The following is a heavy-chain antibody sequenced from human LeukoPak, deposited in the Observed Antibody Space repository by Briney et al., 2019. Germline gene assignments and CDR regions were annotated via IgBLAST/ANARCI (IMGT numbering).Heavy chain of an antibody. D-gene: IGHD1-26*01. J-gene: IGHJ4*02. CDR3: ARVSGSNWLDY. Sequence: SETLSLTCTVSGYSISSGSYWGWIRQPPGKWLEWIGNIYHSGSTYYNPSLKSRVTISVDTSKNQFSLNLGSVTAADTAVYYCARVSGSNWLDYWGQGTLVTVSS. V-gene: IGHV4-38-2*02. CDR1: GYSISSGSY. CDR2: IYHSGST.